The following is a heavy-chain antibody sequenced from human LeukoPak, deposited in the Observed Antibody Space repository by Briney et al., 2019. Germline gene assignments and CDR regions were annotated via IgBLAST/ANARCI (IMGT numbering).Heavy chain of an antibody. CDR2: IRYDGSNK. D-gene: IGHD3-22*01. J-gene: IGHJ3*02. CDR1: GFTFSSYG. V-gene: IGHV3-30*02. CDR3: ARVVVITPGAFDI. Sequence: PGGSLRLSCAASGFTFSSYGMHWVRQAPGKGLEWVAFIRYDGSNKYYADSVKGRFTISRDNAKNSLYLQMNSLRAEDTALYYCARVVVITPGAFDIWGQGTMVTVSS.